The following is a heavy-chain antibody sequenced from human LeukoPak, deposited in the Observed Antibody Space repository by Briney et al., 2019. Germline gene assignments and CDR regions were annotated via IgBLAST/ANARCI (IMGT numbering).Heavy chain of an antibody. V-gene: IGHV5-51*01. J-gene: IGHJ4*02. CDR1: GYSFSTYW. Sequence: GESLKISCKGSGYSFSTYWTGWARQLPGKGLEWMGIIYPHASDVKYTPSSQGQVTISADKSINTAYLQWSSLKASDTAVYYCATTPYYSTNGYCDYWGQGTPVTVSS. CDR2: IYPHASDV. CDR3: ATTPYYSTNGYCDY. D-gene: IGHD2-8*01.